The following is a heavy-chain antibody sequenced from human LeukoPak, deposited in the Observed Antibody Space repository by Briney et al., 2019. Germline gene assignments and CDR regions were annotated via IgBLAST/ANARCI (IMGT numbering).Heavy chain of an antibody. CDR1: GFTFGSYA. Sequence: GGSLRLSCAASGFTFGSYAMYWVRQAPGKGLEWVSGIFGSGGSTHYADSVKGRFTISRDNSKNTVYLQMDSLRAEDTATYYCAKTTTGYSSGRYPAWPIDYWGQGTLVTVSS. CDR2: IFGSGGST. D-gene: IGHD2-15*01. J-gene: IGHJ4*02. CDR3: AKTTTGYSSGRYPAWPIDY. V-gene: IGHV3-23*01.